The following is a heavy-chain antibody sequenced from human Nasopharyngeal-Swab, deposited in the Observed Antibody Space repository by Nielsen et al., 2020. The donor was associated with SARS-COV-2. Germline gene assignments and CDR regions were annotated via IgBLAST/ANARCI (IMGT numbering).Heavy chain of an antibody. D-gene: IGHD3-22*01. V-gene: IGHV4-39*07. CDR3: ARETSYYYDSSGYYH. Sequence: SETLSLTCSVPGGSIRSSSYYWSWIRQPPGKGLEWIGEINHSGSTNYNPSLKSRVTISVDTSKNQFSLKLSSVTAADTAVYYCARETSYYYDSSGYYHWGQGTLVTVSS. CDR1: GGSIRSSSYY. J-gene: IGHJ5*02. CDR2: INHSGST.